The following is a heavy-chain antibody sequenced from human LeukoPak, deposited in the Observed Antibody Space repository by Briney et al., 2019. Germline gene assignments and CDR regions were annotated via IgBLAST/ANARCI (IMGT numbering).Heavy chain of an antibody. D-gene: IGHD4-17*01. J-gene: IGHJ4*02. CDR3: AKAFPTTVTTDDY. CDR1: GFTFSDYG. V-gene: IGHV3-23*01. CDR2: ISGSGDNT. Sequence: GGSLRLSCSVSGFTFSDYGMSWVRQAPGKGLEWVSTISGSGDNTYYADSVKGRFTISRDNSKNTLYLQMNSLRAEDTAVYYCAKAFPTTVTTDDYWGQGTLVTVSS.